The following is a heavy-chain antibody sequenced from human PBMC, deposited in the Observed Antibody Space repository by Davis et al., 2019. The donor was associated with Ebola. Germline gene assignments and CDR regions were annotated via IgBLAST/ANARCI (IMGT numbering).Heavy chain of an antibody. Sequence: GESLKISCAASGFNFRKYWLHWVRQAPGKGLVWVSRIDQDGTRTVYADSVKGRFTIYRDNAKNTLYLQMNSLKTEDTAVYYCTQSGNDFDYWGQGTLVTVSS. J-gene: IGHJ4*02. CDR3: TQSGNDFDY. CDR2: IDQDGTRT. D-gene: IGHD4-23*01. CDR1: GFNFRKYW. V-gene: IGHV3-74*01.